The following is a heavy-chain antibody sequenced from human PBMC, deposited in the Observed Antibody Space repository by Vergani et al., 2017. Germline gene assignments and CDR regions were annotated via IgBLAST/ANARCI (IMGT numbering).Heavy chain of an antibody. CDR2: IYYSENK. J-gene: IGHJ4*02. Sequence: QLQLQESGPGLVKPSETLSLTCTVSGGSITYGAFYWGWIRQSPGKGLEWIGSIYYSENKFYNPSLESRVTLSIDTSKNQFSLKLSSVTAADTAVYYCARDANYGDLDYWGQGTLVTVSS. CDR3: ARDANYGDLDY. V-gene: IGHV4-39*07. D-gene: IGHD4-17*01. CDR1: GGSITYGAFY.